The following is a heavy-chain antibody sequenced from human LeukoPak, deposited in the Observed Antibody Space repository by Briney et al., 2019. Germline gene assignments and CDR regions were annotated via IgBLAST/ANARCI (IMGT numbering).Heavy chain of an antibody. CDR2: IRYDGSDK. CDR1: GFTFSRHG. CDR3: ARDKPRGSYYGSIFDS. D-gene: IGHD1-26*01. J-gene: IGHJ4*02. Sequence: GGSLRLSCAASGFTFSRHGMHWVRQAPGKGLEWVAFIRYDGSDKYYADSVKGRFTISRDNAKSSLFLQMNSLRAEDAAVYYCARDKPRGSYYGSIFDSWGQGTLVTVSS. V-gene: IGHV3-30*02.